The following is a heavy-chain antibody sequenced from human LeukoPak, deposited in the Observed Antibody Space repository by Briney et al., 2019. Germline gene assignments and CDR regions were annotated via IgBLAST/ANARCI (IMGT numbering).Heavy chain of an antibody. J-gene: IGHJ6*03. CDR3: ARGRGVYGSGSYYNAYYYYYMDV. CDR1: GFTVSSNE. V-gene: IGHV3-38-3*01. D-gene: IGHD3-10*01. CDR2: ISGGST. Sequence: GGSLRLSCAASGFTVSSNEMSWVRQAPGKGLEWVSSISGGSTYYADSRKGRFTISRDNSKNTLHLQMNSLRAEDTAVYYCARGRGVYGSGSYYNAYYYYYMDVWGKGTTVTISS.